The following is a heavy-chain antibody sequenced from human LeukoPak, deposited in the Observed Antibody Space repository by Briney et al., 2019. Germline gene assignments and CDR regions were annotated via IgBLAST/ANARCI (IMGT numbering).Heavy chain of an antibody. D-gene: IGHD1-26*01. Sequence: GGSLRLSCAASGFTFSSYAMSWVRQAPGKGLEWVANIKQDGSEKYYVDSVKGRFTISRDNAKNSLYLQMNSLRAEDTAVYYCARDKIVGATHFDYWGQGTLVTVSS. CDR3: ARDKIVGATHFDY. J-gene: IGHJ4*02. CDR1: GFTFSSYA. CDR2: IKQDGSEK. V-gene: IGHV3-7*01.